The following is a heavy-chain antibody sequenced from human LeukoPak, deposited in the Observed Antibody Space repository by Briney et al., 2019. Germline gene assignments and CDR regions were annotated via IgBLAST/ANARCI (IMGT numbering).Heavy chain of an antibody. J-gene: IGHJ4*02. D-gene: IGHD6-19*01. CDR3: ARGTGWLPDW. CDR2: IYGSGNT. V-gene: IGHV4-59*01. Sequence: PSETLSLTCTVSGGSISSYYWSWIRQPPGKGLEWIGHIYGSGNTNYNPSLKSRLTISVDTSKNDFSLQLTSVTAADTAVYYCARGTGWLPDWWGQGTLVTVPS. CDR1: GGSISSYY.